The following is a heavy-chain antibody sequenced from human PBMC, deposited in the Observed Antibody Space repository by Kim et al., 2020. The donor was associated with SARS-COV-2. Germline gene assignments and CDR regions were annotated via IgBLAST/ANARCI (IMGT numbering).Heavy chain of an antibody. CDR2: INYSGNT. Sequence: SETLSLTCTVSGDSISRSSNYWGWIRQPQGKGLEWIGSINYSGNTYYNPSLKSRVTLSVDTSKNQFSLKMRSVTAADTAVYYCARLVSENSAVEYWGQGTLVTVSS. V-gene: IGHV4-39*01. CDR3: ARLVSENSAVEY. CDR1: GDSISRSSNY. J-gene: IGHJ4*02.